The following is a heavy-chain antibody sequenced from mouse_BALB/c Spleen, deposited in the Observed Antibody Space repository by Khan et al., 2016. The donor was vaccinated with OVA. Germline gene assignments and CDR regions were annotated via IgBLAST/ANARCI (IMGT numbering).Heavy chain of an antibody. CDR3: ARIYGSDFDY. Sequence: EVQLQESGPELVKPGASVKISCKASGYSFTGYFMHWVMQSHGKSLEWIGRINPHFGETFYNQKFEDKATLTVDASSSTAYLQLRSLASEDSAVYYCARIYGSDFDYWGQGTTLTVSS. CDR2: INPHFGET. J-gene: IGHJ2*01. CDR1: GYSFTGYF. D-gene: IGHD1-1*01. V-gene: IGHV1-20*02.